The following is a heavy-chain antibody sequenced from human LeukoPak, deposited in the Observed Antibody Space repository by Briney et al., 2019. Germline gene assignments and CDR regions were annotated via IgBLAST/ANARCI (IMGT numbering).Heavy chain of an antibody. CDR3: AKGRGFTSSTCYNY. CDR2: ISGSGDST. CDR1: GLTFSNYA. D-gene: IGHD2-2*02. Sequence: PGGSLRLSCAASGLTFSNYAMSWVRQAPGKGLEWVSPISGSGDSTSYADSVKGRFTISRDNSKNTLYLQMNSLRAEDTAVYYCAKGRGFTSSTCYNYWGQGTLVTVSS. V-gene: IGHV3-23*01. J-gene: IGHJ4*02.